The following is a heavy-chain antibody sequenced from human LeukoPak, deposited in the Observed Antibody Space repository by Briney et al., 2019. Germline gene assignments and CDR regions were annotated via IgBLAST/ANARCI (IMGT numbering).Heavy chain of an antibody. J-gene: IGHJ4*02. CDR3: AKCDNYDILTGHFDY. CDR1: GFTFDDYA. CDR2: ISLNSGSI. Sequence: GGSLRLSCAASGFTFDDYAMHWVRQAPGKGLERVSGISLNSGSIGYADSVKGRFTISRDNAKNSLYLQMNSLRAEDTALYYCAKCDNYDILTGHFDYWGQGTLVTVSS. D-gene: IGHD3-9*01. V-gene: IGHV3-9*01.